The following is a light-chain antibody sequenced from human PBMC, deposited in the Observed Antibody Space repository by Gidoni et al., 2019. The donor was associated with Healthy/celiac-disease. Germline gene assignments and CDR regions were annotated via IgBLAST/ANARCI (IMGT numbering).Light chain of an antibody. V-gene: IGKV1-39*01. CDR1: QSISSY. Sequence: DIQTTQSPSSLSASVGDRVTITCRASQSISSYLNWYQQKPGKAPKLLIYAASSLQSGVPSRFSGSGAGADVTLTISSLQPEEYATYYCQQRYSTPVTFGGGTKVEIK. CDR2: AAS. J-gene: IGKJ4*01. CDR3: QQRYSTPVT.